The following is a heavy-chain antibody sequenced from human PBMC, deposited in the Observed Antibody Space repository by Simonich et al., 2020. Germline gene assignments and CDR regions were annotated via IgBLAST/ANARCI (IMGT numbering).Heavy chain of an antibody. CDR1: GFTFSSYS. CDR2: ISSNSSYI. V-gene: IGHV3-21*01. CDR3: ARDAAGDY. J-gene: IGHJ4*02. Sequence: EVQLVESGGGLVKPGGSLRLSCAASGFTFSSYSMNWVRQVPGKGLEWVQSISSNSSYIYYAASVKGRFTISRDNAKNSLYLQMNSLRAEDTAVYYCARDAAGDYWGQGTLVTVSS. D-gene: IGHD6-13*01.